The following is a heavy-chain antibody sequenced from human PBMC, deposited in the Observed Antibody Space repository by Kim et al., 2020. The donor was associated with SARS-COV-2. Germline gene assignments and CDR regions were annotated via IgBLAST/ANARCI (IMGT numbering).Heavy chain of an antibody. J-gene: IGHJ6*02. CDR2: IYYSGST. D-gene: IGHD3-9*01. Sequence: SETLSLTCTVSGGSISSYYWSWIRQPPGKGLEWIGYIYYSGSTNYNPSLKSRVTISVDTSKNQFSLKLSSVTAADTAVYYCARDGVLTGYPWSHYYYGMDVWGQETTVTVSS. CDR3: ARDGVLTGYPWSHYYYGMDV. V-gene: IGHV4-59*13. CDR1: GGSISSYY.